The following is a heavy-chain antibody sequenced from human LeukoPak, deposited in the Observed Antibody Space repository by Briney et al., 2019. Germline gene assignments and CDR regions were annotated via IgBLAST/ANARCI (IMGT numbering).Heavy chain of an antibody. Sequence: GRSLRLSCAASGFTFSSYGMHWVRQAPGKGLEWVAVISYDGSNKYYADSVKGRFTISRDNSKNTLYLQMNSLRAEDTAVYYCAKDSLMRVRGVIMAHWGQGTLVTVSS. CDR3: AKDSLMRVRGVIMAH. D-gene: IGHD3-10*01. CDR2: ISYDGSNK. J-gene: IGHJ4*02. V-gene: IGHV3-30*18. CDR1: GFTFSSYG.